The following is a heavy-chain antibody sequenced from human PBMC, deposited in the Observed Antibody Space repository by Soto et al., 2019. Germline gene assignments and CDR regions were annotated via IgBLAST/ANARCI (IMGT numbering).Heavy chain of an antibody. Sequence: EVQLVQSGAEVKKPGESLKISCKGSGYRFTTYWIGWVRQMPGKGLEWMGIIYPGDSDTRYSPSFQGQVTISADKSISTAYLQWSSLKAADTAIYYCARQLGSAPRVFDYWGQGTLVTVSS. D-gene: IGHD2-15*01. CDR2: IYPGDSDT. V-gene: IGHV5-51*01. CDR3: ARQLGSAPRVFDY. CDR1: GYRFTTYW. J-gene: IGHJ4*02.